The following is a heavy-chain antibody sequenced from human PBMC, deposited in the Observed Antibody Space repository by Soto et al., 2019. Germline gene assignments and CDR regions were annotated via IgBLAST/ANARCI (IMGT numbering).Heavy chain of an antibody. Sequence: SETLSLTCTVSGSSISSYYWSWIRQPPGKGLEWIGHIYYSGSTNYNPSLKSRVTTSLDTSKNQISLKLSSVTAADTAVYYCARSPVSRNWVSAFDIWGKATMVTVSS. CDR2: IYYSGST. CDR1: GSSISSYY. J-gene: IGHJ3*02. V-gene: IGHV4-59*01. D-gene: IGHD7-27*01. CDR3: ARSPVSRNWVSAFDI.